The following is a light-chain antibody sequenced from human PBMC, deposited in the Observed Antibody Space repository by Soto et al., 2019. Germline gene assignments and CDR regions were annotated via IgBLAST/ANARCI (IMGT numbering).Light chain of an antibody. J-gene: IGLJ1*01. V-gene: IGLV2-14*03. CDR2: GVS. CDR3: SSYTSSTTYV. Sequence: QSALTQPASVSGSPGQSITISCTGTSSDVGAYNYVSWYQQHPGKAPKLMIYGVSNRPSGVSSRFSGSKSGNTASLTISGLQPEDEADYYCSSYTSSTTYVFGTGTKLTVL. CDR1: SSDVGAYNY.